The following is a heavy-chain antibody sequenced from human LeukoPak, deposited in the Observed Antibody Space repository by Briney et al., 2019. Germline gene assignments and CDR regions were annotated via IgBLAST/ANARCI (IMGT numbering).Heavy chain of an antibody. Sequence: SETLSLTCTVSGGSISSGGYYWSWIRQPPGRGLEWIGYIYHSGSTYYNPSLKSRVTISVDRSKNQFSLKLSSVTAADTAVYYCARGGRYFDYWGQGTLVTVSS. V-gene: IGHV4-30-2*01. CDR1: GGSISSGGYY. J-gene: IGHJ4*02. CDR2: IYHSGST. CDR3: ARGGRYFDY.